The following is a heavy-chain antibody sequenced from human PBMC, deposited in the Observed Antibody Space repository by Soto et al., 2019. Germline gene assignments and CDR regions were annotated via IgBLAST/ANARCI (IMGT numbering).Heavy chain of an antibody. V-gene: IGHV1-8*02. J-gene: IGHJ5*01. CDR3: ARGASPDYSFLDNPRGDWFKC. D-gene: IGHD3-3*01. CDR2: MNPNTGVTKT. CDR1: GYTFTYYD. Sequence: QVQLVQSGAELKKPGASVRVSCKASGYTFTYYDINWVRQAAGQGLEWMGWMNPNTGVTKTDYLEKFEGRLTMTRDIAIGTAYLEIHHLRSEDTAGYYCARGASPDYSFLDNPRGDWFKCWGHGTLVTVS.